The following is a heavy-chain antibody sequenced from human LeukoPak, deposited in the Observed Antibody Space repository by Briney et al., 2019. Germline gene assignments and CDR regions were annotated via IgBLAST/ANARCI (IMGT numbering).Heavy chain of an antibody. Sequence: GASVKVSCKASGGTFSSYAISWVRQAPGQGLEWMGGIIPIFGTANYAQKFQGRVTITTDESTSTAYMELSSLRSEDTAVYYCATDRYCSSTSCYSVFGYWGQGTLVTVSS. CDR1: GGTFSSYA. D-gene: IGHD2-2*02. CDR2: IIPIFGTA. V-gene: IGHV1-69*05. CDR3: ATDRYCSSTSCYSVFGY. J-gene: IGHJ4*02.